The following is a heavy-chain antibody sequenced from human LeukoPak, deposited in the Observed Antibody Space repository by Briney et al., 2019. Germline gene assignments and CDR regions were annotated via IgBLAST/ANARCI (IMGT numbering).Heavy chain of an antibody. Sequence: GASVKVSCKASGYIFTGHYMNWVRRVPGQGLEWMGRINPKTGGTNYAQNFQGRVTMTRDTSISTTYMELSRLRPDDTAVYYCARVGDGLNDAFDIWGQGTMVTVSS. D-gene: IGHD5-24*01. J-gene: IGHJ3*02. V-gene: IGHV1-2*06. CDR3: ARVGDGLNDAFDI. CDR1: GYIFTGHY. CDR2: INPKTGGT.